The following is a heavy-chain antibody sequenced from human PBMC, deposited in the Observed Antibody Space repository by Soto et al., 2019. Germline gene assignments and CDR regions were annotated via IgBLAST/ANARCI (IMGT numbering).Heavy chain of an antibody. CDR1: GGSFSGYY. Sequence: SETLSLTCAVYGGSFSGYYWSWIRQPPGKGLEWIGEINHSGSTNYNPSLKSRVTISVDTSKNQFSMKLSYVTAADTAVYYCARGLSYSYGSVYFDYWGQGPLVTVSS. D-gene: IGHD5-18*01. CDR3: ARGLSYSYGSVYFDY. CDR2: INHSGST. J-gene: IGHJ4*02. V-gene: IGHV4-34*01.